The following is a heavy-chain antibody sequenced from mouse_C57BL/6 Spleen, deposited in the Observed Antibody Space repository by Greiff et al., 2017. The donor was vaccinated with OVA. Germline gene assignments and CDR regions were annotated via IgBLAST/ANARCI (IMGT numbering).Heavy chain of an antibody. CDR3: ARGGDGYAMDY. D-gene: IGHD2-3*01. Sequence: EVKVVESGGGLVKPGGSLKLSCAASGFTFSDYGMHWVRQAPEQGLEWVAYISSGSSTIYYADTVKGRFTISRDNAKNTLFLQMTSLRSEDTAMYYCARGGDGYAMDYWGQGTSVTVSS. CDR2: ISSGSSTI. CDR1: GFTFSDYG. J-gene: IGHJ4*01. V-gene: IGHV5-17*01.